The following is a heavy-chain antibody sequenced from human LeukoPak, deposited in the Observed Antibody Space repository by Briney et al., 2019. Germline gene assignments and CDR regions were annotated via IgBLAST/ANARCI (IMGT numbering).Heavy chain of an antibody. CDR1: GFTFSSYE. D-gene: IGHD3-22*01. V-gene: IGHV3-48*03. CDR3: AREITMIVVVTILDY. CDR2: ISSSGSTI. J-gene: IGHJ4*02. Sequence: QPGGSLRLSCAASGFTFSSYEMNWVRQAPGKGLEWVSYISSSGSTIYYADSVKGRFTISRDNAKNSLYLQMNSLRAEDTAVYYCAREITMIVVVTILDYWGQGTLVTVSS.